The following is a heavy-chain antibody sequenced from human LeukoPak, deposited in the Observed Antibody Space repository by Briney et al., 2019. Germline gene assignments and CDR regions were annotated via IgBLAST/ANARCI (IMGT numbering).Heavy chain of an antibody. CDR1: GFTFSSYA. V-gene: IGHV3-23*01. D-gene: IGHD6-13*01. CDR2: ISGSGGST. Sequence: GGSLRLSCAASGFTFSSYAMAWVRQAPGKGLEWVSAISGSGGSTYYADSVKGRFTISRDNSKNTLYLQMNSLRAEDTAVYYCAKSGSSWPYFDYWGQGTLVTVSS. CDR3: AKSGSSWPYFDY. J-gene: IGHJ4*02.